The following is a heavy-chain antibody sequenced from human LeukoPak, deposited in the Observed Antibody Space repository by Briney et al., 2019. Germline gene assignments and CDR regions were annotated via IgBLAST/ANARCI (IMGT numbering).Heavy chain of an antibody. V-gene: IGHV4-34*01. D-gene: IGHD4-17*01. CDR2: INHSGST. CDR1: GGSLSGYY. Sequence: ASETLSLTCAVYGGSLSGYYWSWIRQPPGKGLEWIGEINHSGSTNYNPSLRSRVTISVDTSKNQFSLKLSSVTAADTAVYYCARGGDYGDYDYWGQGTLVTVSS. J-gene: IGHJ4*02. CDR3: ARGGDYGDYDY.